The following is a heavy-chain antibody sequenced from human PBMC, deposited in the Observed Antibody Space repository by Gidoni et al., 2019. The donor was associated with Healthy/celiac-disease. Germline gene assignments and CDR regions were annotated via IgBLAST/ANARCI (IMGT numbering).Heavy chain of an antibody. Sequence: EVQLVESGGGLVQPGRSLRLSCAASGFTFDDYDMHWVRQAPGKGLEWVSGISWNSGSIGYADSVKGRFTISRDNAKNSLYLQMNSLRAEDTALYYCAKGSSAVAGTGDYWGQGTLVTVSS. J-gene: IGHJ4*02. CDR3: AKGSSAVAGTGDY. CDR1: GFTFDDYD. V-gene: IGHV3-9*01. D-gene: IGHD6-19*01. CDR2: ISWNSGSI.